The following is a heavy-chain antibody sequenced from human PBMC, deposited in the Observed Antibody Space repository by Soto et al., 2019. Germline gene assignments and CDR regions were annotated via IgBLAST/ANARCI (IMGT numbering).Heavy chain of an antibody. CDR1: GGTFSSYS. D-gene: IGHD6-6*01. V-gene: IGHV1-69*06. Sequence: GASVNGSWKSSGGTFSSYSISWVRQAPGQGLECMGGIIPIFGTANYAQKFQGRVTITADKSTSTAYMELSSLRSEDTAVYYCARAASIAARRITYYYYYYGMDVWGQGTTVTVSS. J-gene: IGHJ6*02. CDR3: ARAASIAARRITYYYYYYGMDV. CDR2: IIPIFGTA.